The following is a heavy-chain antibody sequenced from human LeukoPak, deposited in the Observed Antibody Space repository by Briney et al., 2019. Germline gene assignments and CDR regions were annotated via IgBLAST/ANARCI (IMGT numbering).Heavy chain of an antibody. CDR3: PLSRLWSGGIMAV. J-gene: IGHJ6*02. CDR2: ISWNSGSI. Sequence: PGRSLRLSCAASGFTFDDYAMHWVRQAPGKGLEWVSGISWNSGSIGYADSVKGRFTISRDNAKNSLYLQMNSLTTEDTAMYYCPLSRLWSGGIMAVWGRGTAVTVSS. V-gene: IGHV3-9*01. D-gene: IGHD3-10*01. CDR1: GFTFDDYA.